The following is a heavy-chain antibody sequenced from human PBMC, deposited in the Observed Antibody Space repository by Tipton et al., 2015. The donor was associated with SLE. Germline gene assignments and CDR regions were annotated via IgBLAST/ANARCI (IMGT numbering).Heavy chain of an antibody. Sequence: SLRLSCAASGFTFSSYAMSWVRQAPGKGLEWVSYISSSSSTIYYVDSVKGRFTISRDNAKNSLYLQMNSLRAEDTAVYYCARGGYSYGSLWYFDLWGRGTLVTVSS. CDR1: GFTFSSYA. V-gene: IGHV3-48*01. J-gene: IGHJ2*01. CDR3: ARGGYSYGSLWYFDL. CDR2: ISSSSSTI. D-gene: IGHD5-18*01.